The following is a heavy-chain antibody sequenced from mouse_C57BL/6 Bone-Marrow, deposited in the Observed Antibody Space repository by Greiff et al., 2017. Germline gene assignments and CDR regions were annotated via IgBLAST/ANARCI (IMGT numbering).Heavy chain of an antibody. CDR2: IHPNSGST. Sequence: QVQLQQPGAELVKPGASVKLSCKASGYTFTSYWMHWVKQRPGQGLEWIGMIHPNSGSTNYNEKFKSKATLTVDKSSSTAYMQLSSLTSEDSAVYYCARTYYRKTYARDYWGQGTSVTVSS. CDR3: ARTYYRKTYARDY. D-gene: IGHD2-14*01. J-gene: IGHJ4*01. CDR1: GYTFTSYW. V-gene: IGHV1-64*01.